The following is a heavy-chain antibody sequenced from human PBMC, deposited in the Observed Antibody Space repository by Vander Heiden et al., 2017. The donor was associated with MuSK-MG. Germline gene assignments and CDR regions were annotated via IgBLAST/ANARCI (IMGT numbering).Heavy chain of an antibody. J-gene: IGHJ6*02. CDR1: GYTFTGSY. CDR2: INPNSGGT. V-gene: IGHV1-2*02. CDR3: ARGPGFGAGWLNYYYYGMDV. D-gene: IGHD3-16*01. Sequence: QVQLVQSGAEVKKPGASVKVSCKASGYTFTGSYMHGVRQAPGQGLEWMGWINPNSGGTNYAQKFQGRVTMTRDTSISTAYMELSRLRSDDTAVYYCARGPGFGAGWLNYYYYGMDVWGQGTTVTVSS.